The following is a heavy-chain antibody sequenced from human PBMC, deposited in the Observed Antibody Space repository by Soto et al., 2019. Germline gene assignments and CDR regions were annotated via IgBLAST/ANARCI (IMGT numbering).Heavy chain of an antibody. CDR2: ISGGGSST. J-gene: IGHJ4*02. D-gene: IGHD2-21*01. CDR3: AKDLKTNMVVRHLGN. CDR1: GFTFSSSA. Sequence: EVHLLESGGGLIQPGGSLRLSCAASGFTFSSSAMSWVRQAPGKGLEWVSGISGGGSSTYYADSVKGRFTISRDNSKNTVDRQMNSLRVEDTAIYYCAKDLKTNMVVRHLGNCGQGTLVTVSS. V-gene: IGHV3-23*01.